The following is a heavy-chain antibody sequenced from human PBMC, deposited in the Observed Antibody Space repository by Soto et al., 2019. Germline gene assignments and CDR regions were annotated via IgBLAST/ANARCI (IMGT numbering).Heavy chain of an antibody. Sequence: GESLKISCKGSGYIFTNNWIAWVRQMPGKGLEWVGIIYPRDSDTRYSPSFQGQVTISADKSITTAYLQWSTLKASDTAIYYCARHRAYCTGGTCYSGVRDAFYIWGQGTMVTVSS. V-gene: IGHV5-51*01. CDR1: GYIFTNNW. CDR2: IYPRDSDT. J-gene: IGHJ3*02. D-gene: IGHD2-15*01. CDR3: ARHRAYCTGGTCYSGVRDAFYI.